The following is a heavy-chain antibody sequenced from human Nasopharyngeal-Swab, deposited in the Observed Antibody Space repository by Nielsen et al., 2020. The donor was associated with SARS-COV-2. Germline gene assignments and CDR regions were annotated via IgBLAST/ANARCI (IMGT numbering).Heavy chain of an antibody. CDR3: AKYGAFGVRSYYGLDV. CDR1: GFTFSDYA. CDR2: ITGSAGRS. J-gene: IGHJ6*02. Sequence: GGSLRLSCAASGFTFSDYAMGWVRQAPGKGLEWVSLITGSAGRSDYADSVKGRFTISRDNSKNTVYLQINGLRVEDTAVYYCAKYGAFGVRSYYGLDVWGQGTTVTVSS. D-gene: IGHD4-17*01. V-gene: IGHV3-23*01.